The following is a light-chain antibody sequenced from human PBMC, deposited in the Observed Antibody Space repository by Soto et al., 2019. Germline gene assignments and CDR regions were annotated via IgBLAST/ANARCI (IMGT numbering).Light chain of an antibody. V-gene: IGLV2-11*01. CDR2: DVT. Sequence: QSALTQPRSVSGSPGQSVTISCTGTSSDVGGYNYVSWYQQNPGKAPKLMIHDVTKRPSGVTDRFSGSKSGNTASLTNSGLQAEDEADYYCCSSAGNYTSVSGTGTNVPVL. CDR3: CSSAGNYTSV. J-gene: IGLJ1*01. CDR1: SSDVGGYNY.